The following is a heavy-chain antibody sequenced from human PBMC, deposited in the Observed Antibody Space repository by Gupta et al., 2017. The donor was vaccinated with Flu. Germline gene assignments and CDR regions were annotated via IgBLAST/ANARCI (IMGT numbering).Heavy chain of an antibody. CDR1: LSVSESC. CDR3: ARDWNTDYSIES. V-gene: IGHV3-53*01. Sequence: LSVSESCMNWVREAEGKVMVWLSVSETGGSRYVADSMKCRCTISRDNSKNPLYLQRTDVRAGYTGVYYGARDWNTDYSIESWGQGTQLTVSS. D-gene: IGHD1-1*01. CDR2: SETGGSR. J-gene: IGHJ4*02.